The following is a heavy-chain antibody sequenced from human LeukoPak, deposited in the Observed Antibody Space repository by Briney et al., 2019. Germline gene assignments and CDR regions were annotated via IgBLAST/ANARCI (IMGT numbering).Heavy chain of an antibody. CDR2: ISGSGGST. Sequence: GGSLRLSCAASGFTFSSYAMSWVRQAPGKGLEWVSAISGSGGSTYYADSAKGRFTISRDNPKNTLYLQMNSLRAEDTAVYYCAPDVITMIVVVSHFDYWGQGTLVTVSS. V-gene: IGHV3-23*01. CDR1: GFTFSSYA. D-gene: IGHD3-22*01. CDR3: APDVITMIVVVSHFDY. J-gene: IGHJ4*02.